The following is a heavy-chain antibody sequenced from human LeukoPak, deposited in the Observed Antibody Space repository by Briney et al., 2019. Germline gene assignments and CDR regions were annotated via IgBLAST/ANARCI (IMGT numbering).Heavy chain of an antibody. Sequence: PGGSLRLSCAASGFTFSKYWMHWVRQAPGKGLVWVSRISTDGNTTNYADSVKGRFTISRDNAKNTLYLQMNSLRAEDTAVYYCARGAKLTSLSSSWSNWFDPWGQGTLVTVSS. CDR1: GFTFSKYW. J-gene: IGHJ5*02. CDR2: ISTDGNTT. V-gene: IGHV3-74*01. CDR3: ARGAKLTSLSSSWSNWFDP. D-gene: IGHD6-13*01.